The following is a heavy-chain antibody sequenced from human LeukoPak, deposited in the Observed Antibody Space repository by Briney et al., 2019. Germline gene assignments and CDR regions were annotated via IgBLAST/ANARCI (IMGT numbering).Heavy chain of an antibody. CDR2: IYYSGST. V-gene: IGHV4-61*08. Sequence: SQTLSLTCTVSGGSISSGGYYWSWIRQPPGKGLEWIGYIYYSGSTNYNPSLKSRVTISVDTSKNQFSLKLSSVTAADTAVYYCARHRGSDYGDSTLGYWGQGTLVTVSS. J-gene: IGHJ4*02. CDR3: ARHRGSDYGDSTLGY. D-gene: IGHD4-17*01. CDR1: GGSISSGGYY.